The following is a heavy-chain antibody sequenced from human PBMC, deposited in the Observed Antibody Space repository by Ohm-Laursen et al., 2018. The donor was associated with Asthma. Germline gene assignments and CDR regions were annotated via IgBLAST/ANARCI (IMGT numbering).Heavy chain of an antibody. CDR3: AKDRGFNYGYGMDV. Sequence: SLRLSCTASGFTFSSYWMHWVRQAPGKGLVWVSRINSDGSSTSYADSVKGRFTISRDNAKNTLYLQMNSLRAEDTALYYCAKDRGFNYGYGMDVWGQGTTVTVSS. J-gene: IGHJ6*02. V-gene: IGHV3-74*01. D-gene: IGHD5-18*01. CDR2: INSDGSST. CDR1: GFTFSSYW.